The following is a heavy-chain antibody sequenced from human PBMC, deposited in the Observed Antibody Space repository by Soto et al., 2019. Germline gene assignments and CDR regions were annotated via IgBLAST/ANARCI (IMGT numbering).Heavy chain of an antibody. CDR2: IYWDDDM. J-gene: IGHJ4*02. CDR3: APLLVHGPFDY. CDR1: GFSVSTSGGA. Sequence: SGPTLVNPTPTLTLTCTFSGFSVSTSGGAVGWIRQHPGKALEWIALIYWDDDMHDSPSLKSRLTITKTTSKNQVVFTMTNMATVDTATYYGAPLLVHGPFDYWSQGTLVTVSS. V-gene: IGHV2-5*02.